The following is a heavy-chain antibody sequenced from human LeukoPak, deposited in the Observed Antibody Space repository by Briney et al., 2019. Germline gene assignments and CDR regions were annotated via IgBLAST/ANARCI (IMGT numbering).Heavy chain of an antibody. CDR2: IYTSGST. Sequence: SETLSLTCTVSGGSISSGSYYWRWLRQPAGKGLEWIGRIYTSGSTNYNPSLKSRVTISVDTSKNKFSLKLSSVTAADTAVYYCARGRITIFGVVTHYWYFDLWGRSTLVTVSS. D-gene: IGHD3-3*01. CDR3: ARGRITIFGVVTHYWYFDL. J-gene: IGHJ2*01. V-gene: IGHV4-61*02. CDR1: GGSISSGSYY.